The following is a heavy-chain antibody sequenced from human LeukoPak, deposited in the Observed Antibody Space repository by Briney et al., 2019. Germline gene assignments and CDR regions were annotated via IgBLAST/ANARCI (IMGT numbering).Heavy chain of an antibody. CDR2: ISYDGSNK. CDR1: GFTFSSYA. D-gene: IGHD3-22*01. J-gene: IGHJ3*02. CDR3: AREVVYDSSGYSILEGLGAFDI. Sequence: GGSLRLSCAASGFTFSSYAMHWVRQAPGKGLEWVAVISYDGSNKYYADSVKGRFTISRDNSKNTLYLQMNSLRAEDTAVYYCAREVVYDSSGYSILEGLGAFDIWGQGTVVTVSS. V-gene: IGHV3-30-3*01.